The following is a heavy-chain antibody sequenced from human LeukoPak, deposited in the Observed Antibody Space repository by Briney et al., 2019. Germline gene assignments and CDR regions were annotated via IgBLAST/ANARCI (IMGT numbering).Heavy chain of an antibody. J-gene: IGHJ6*03. CDR2: IYPGDSDT. D-gene: IGHD4-23*01. Sequence: GASLNFSFKGSGSSFTSYWIGWVRPMRGKGLGWMGIIYPGDSDTRYSTSFQGQVTISADKSITTTYLPWSSLKASDTAIYYCARLSRSTGVTASSLGYMDVWGKGTTVTVSS. CDR3: ARLSRSTGVTASSLGYMDV. CDR1: GSSFTSYW. V-gene: IGHV5-51*01.